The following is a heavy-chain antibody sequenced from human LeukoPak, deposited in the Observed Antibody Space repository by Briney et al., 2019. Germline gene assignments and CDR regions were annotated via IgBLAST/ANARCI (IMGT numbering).Heavy chain of an antibody. D-gene: IGHD1-26*01. J-gene: IGHJ5*02. Sequence: ASVKVSCKASGYTFTSYVVSWVRQAPGQGLEWMGWISAYNGDTSYAQKFQGRVTMTTDTSTSTAYVDLRSLRSDDTAMYYCARSAGGSRRFDPWGQGTLVTVSS. V-gene: IGHV1-18*01. CDR2: ISAYNGDT. CDR3: ARSAGGSRRFDP. CDR1: GYTFTSYV.